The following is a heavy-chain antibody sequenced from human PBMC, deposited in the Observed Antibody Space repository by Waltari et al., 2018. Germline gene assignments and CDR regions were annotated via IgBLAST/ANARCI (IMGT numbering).Heavy chain of an antibody. CDR2: IKTDGTEK. Sequence: EEQLVESGGGVVQPGESLRLACEASGFTFVDFGMTWVRQAPGKGLEWVANIKTDGTEKNYLNSVKGRFTISRDNAKNSLSLQMDSLRAEDTAVYYCARLWNGPDCWGQGTLVTVSS. CDR3: ARLWNGPDC. V-gene: IGHV3-7*03. D-gene: IGHD1-1*01. CDR1: GFTFVDFG. J-gene: IGHJ4*02.